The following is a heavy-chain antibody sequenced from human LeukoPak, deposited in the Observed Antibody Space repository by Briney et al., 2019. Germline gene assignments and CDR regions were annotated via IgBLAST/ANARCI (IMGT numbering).Heavy chain of an antibody. Sequence: PGGSLRLSCAASGFTFSSYIMNWVRQAPGKGLEWVSSISSSSSYIYYADSVKGRFTISRDNAKNSLYLQMNSLRAEDTAVYYCARGGTTVTLMVYWGQGTLVTVSS. D-gene: IGHD4-17*01. CDR1: GFTFSSYI. J-gene: IGHJ4*02. CDR3: ARGGTTVTLMVY. CDR2: ISSSSSYI. V-gene: IGHV3-21*01.